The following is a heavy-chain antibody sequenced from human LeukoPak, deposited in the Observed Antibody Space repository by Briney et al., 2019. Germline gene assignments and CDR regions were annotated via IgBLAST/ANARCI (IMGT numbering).Heavy chain of an antibody. CDR2: IYPGDSDT. Sequence: GESLKISCKGSGYSFTCYWIGWVRQMPGKGLERMGIIYPGDSDTRYSPSFQGQVTISADKSISTAYLQWSSLKASDTAMYYCASLYDSSGNDAFDIWGQGTMVTVSS. V-gene: IGHV5-51*01. CDR1: GYSFTCYW. CDR3: ASLYDSSGNDAFDI. D-gene: IGHD3-22*01. J-gene: IGHJ3*02.